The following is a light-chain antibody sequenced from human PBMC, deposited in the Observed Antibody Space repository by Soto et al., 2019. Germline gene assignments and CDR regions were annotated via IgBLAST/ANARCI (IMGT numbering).Light chain of an antibody. CDR1: QGISSY. V-gene: IGKV1-9*01. CDR2: AAS. J-gene: IGKJ3*01. Sequence: DIQLTQSPSFLSASVGDRVTITCRASQGISSYLAWYQQKPGKAPKLLIYAASTLQSGVPSRFSGSGSGTEFTLTISSLQPEDFATYYCQQLNSQGFTFGPGTKVDIK. CDR3: QQLNSQGFT.